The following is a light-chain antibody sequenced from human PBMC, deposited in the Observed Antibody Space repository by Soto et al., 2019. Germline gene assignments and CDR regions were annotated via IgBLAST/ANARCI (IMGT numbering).Light chain of an antibody. CDR1: QSINNW. CDR2: DAS. V-gene: IGKV1-5*01. CDR3: QKYNSFLYT. J-gene: IGKJ2*01. Sequence: DIQMTQSPSTLSASVGDRVTITCRASQSINNWLAWYQQKPGKAPKLLIYDASSLKSGVPSRCSGSGSGTDFTLTINDLQPDDVATYYCQKYNSFLYTVGQGTKLVIK.